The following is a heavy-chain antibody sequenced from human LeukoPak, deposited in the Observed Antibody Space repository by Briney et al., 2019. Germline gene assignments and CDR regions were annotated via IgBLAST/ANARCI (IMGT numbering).Heavy chain of an antibody. V-gene: IGHV4-39*01. CDR3: ARQTGSGLFILP. J-gene: IGHJ4*02. Sequence: SETLSLTCTVSGVSISSINSYWGWIRQPPGKGLEWIGSIYYSGNTYYNASLNSQVSISIDTSKNQFSLRLTSVTAADTAVYSCARQTGSGLFILPGGQGTLVTVSS. CDR2: IYYSGNT. D-gene: IGHD3/OR15-3a*01. CDR1: GVSISSINSY.